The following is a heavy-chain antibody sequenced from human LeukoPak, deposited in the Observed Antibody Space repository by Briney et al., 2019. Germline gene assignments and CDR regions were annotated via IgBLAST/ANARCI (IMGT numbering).Heavy chain of an antibody. CDR3: ARVLSACSSTSCYNWFDP. CDR2: INSDGSAT. V-gene: IGHV3-74*01. J-gene: IGHJ5*02. Sequence: GGSRRLSCAASGFTFGSPWMHWVRQAPGKGLVWVSRINSDGSATAYADSVKGRFTISRDNAKNTLYLQMNSLRAEDTAVYYCARVLSACSSTSCYNWFDPWGQGTLVTVSS. CDR1: GFTFGSPW. D-gene: IGHD2-2*01.